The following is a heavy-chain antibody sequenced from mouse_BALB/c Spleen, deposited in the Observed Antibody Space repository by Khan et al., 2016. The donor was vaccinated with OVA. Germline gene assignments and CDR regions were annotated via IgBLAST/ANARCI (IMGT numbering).Heavy chain of an antibody. V-gene: IGHV9-1*02. Sequence: QIQLVQSGPELKKPGETVKISCKASGYTFTNYRMNWMKQAPEKGLKWMGWINTYTGEPTYGDDFKGRFAFSLETSARTAYLQINNLKNEDMDTSFCARETSDWYFDAWGAGTTVTVSS. J-gene: IGHJ1*01. CDR2: INTYTGEP. CDR1: GYTFTNYR. D-gene: IGHD1-3*01. CDR3: ARETSDWYFDA.